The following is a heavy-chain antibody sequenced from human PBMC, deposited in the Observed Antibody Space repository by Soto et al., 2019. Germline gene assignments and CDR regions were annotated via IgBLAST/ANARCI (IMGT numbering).Heavy chain of an antibody. CDR1: GGSFSGYY. CDR3: TTDPVIATIPADY. J-gene: IGHJ4*02. D-gene: IGHD5-12*01. CDR2: IKSKTDGGTT. V-gene: IGHV3-15*01. Sequence: ETLSLTCGVYGGSFSGYYWSWIRQAPGKGLEWVGRIKSKTDGGTTDYAAPVKGRFTISRDDSKNTLYLQMNSLKTEDTAVYYCTTDPVIATIPADYWGQGTLVTVSS.